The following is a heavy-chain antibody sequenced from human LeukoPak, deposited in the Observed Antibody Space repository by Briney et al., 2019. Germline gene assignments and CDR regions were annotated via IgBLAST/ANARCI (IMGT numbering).Heavy chain of an antibody. V-gene: IGHV1-18*01. J-gene: IGHJ4*02. CDR3: ARDQDSYSGIYHGGWY. CDR2: ISAYNGDT. CDR1: GYTFANYG. Sequence: GASVAVPCKASGYTFANYGIIWVRQAPGQGLEWMGWISAYNGDTNYAQKFQGRVTMTTDTSTSTAYMELRSLISDDTAVYYCARDQDSYSGIYHGGWYWGQGTLVTVSS. D-gene: IGHD1-26*01.